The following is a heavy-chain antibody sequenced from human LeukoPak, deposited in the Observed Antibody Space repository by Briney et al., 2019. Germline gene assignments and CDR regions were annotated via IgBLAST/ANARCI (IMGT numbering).Heavy chain of an antibody. V-gene: IGHV3-23*01. CDR3: AKVTPPRGIIVPFDY. CDR2: IRGSGDNT. D-gene: IGHD2/OR15-2a*01. J-gene: IGHJ4*02. CDR1: GFTFNTYA. Sequence: GGSLRLSCAASGFTFNTYAMSWVRQAPGKGLEWVSGIRGSGDNTYYADSVQGRFTISRDNSKNTLYLQMNSLRAEDTAVYYCAKVTPPRGIIVPFDYWGQGTLVTVS.